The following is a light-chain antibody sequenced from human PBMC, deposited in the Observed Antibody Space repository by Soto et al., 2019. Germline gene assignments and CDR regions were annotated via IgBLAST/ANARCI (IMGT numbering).Light chain of an antibody. Sequence: SYELTQPPSVSVAPGQTANISCGGNNIGSKSVHWYQQKPGQAPVLVIYYDSDRPSGIPERFSGSNSGNTATLTISRVEAGDEADYFCQVWDSDRDHVVFGGGTKLTVL. CDR1: NIGSKS. CDR2: YDS. J-gene: IGLJ2*01. CDR3: QVWDSDRDHVV. V-gene: IGLV3-21*02.